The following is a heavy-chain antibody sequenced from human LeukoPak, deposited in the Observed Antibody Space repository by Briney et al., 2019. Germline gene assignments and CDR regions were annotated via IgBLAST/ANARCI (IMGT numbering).Heavy chain of an antibody. Sequence: PGGSLRLSCAASGFTLSDYGMHWVRQAPGKGLEWVAVIWYDGSNKYYADSVKGRFTISRDNSKNTLYLQMNSLRAEDTAVYYCARLGDAFDIWGQGTMVTVSS. CDR2: IWYDGSNK. CDR1: GFTLSDYG. J-gene: IGHJ3*02. CDR3: ARLGDAFDI. V-gene: IGHV3-33*01. D-gene: IGHD1-26*01.